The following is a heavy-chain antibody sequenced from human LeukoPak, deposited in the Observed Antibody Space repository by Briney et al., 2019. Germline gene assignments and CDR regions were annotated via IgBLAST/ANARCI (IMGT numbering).Heavy chain of an antibody. V-gene: IGHV3-7*04. J-gene: IGHJ4*02. CDR2: ISPDESHK. CDR1: GFTFSNYN. CDR3: ARDPRWNFDY. Sequence: PGGSLRLSCAASGFTFSNYNMNWVRQAPGKGLEWVAKISPDESHKTYADSVEGRFTISRDNAGKSLYLQMDSLRPDDTAVYYCARDPRWNFDYWGQGTLVAVSS. D-gene: IGHD3-16*02.